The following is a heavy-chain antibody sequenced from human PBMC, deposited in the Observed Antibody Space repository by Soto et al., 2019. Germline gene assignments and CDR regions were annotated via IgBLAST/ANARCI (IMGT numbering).Heavy chain of an antibody. V-gene: IGHV4-38-2*02. CDR2: IYHSGST. CDR1: GYSITSGYY. D-gene: IGHD6-13*01. CDR3: ARELVDSSNRYEKWFDP. Sequence: PSETLSLTCAVSGYSITSGYYWGWIRQPPGKGLEWIGSIYHSGSTYYKPSLKSRVTISLDTSENQFSLKLSSVTAADTAVYYCARELVDSSNRYEKWFDPWGQGTLVTVSS. J-gene: IGHJ5*02.